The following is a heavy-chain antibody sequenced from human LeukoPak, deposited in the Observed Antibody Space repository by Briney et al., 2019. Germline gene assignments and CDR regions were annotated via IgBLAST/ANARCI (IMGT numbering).Heavy chain of an antibody. J-gene: IGHJ6*03. CDR1: GGTFSSYA. CDR3: ASGDIVVVPAAPNYYYYMDV. V-gene: IGHV1-69*05. CDR2: IIPIFGTA. Sequence: GSSVKVSCKASGGTFSSYAISWVRQAPGQGLEWMGGIIPIFGTANYAQKFQGRVTITTDESTSTAYTELSSLRSEDTAVYYCASGDIVVVPAAPNYYYYMDVWGKGTTVTVSS. D-gene: IGHD2-2*01.